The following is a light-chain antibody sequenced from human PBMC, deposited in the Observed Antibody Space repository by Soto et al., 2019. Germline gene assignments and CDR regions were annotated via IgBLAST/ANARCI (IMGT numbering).Light chain of an antibody. Sequence: EVVLTQSPATLSLSPGERATLSCRASESIGNYLAWYQQKLGQAPKLLIYDASHRGIGIPGRFSGDGSGTEFKLNISRLEPEEFAVFYCQWRSDWPPRLTFGGGTKVEIK. J-gene: IGKJ4*01. CDR2: DAS. CDR3: QWRSDWPPRLT. CDR1: ESIGNY. V-gene: IGKV3-11*01.